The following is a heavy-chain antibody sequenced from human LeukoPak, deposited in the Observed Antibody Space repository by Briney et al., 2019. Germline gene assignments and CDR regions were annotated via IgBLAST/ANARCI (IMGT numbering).Heavy chain of an antibody. D-gene: IGHD3-16*01. V-gene: IGHV4-39*07. J-gene: IGHJ4*02. CDR1: GGSISSSSYY. Sequence: PSETLSLTCTVSGGSISSSSYYWSWIRQPPGKGLEWIGEINHSGSTNHNPSLKSRVTISVGTSKNQFSLKLSSVTAADTAVYYCARGRLTASDYWGQGTLVTVSS. CDR2: INHSGST. CDR3: ARGRLTASDY.